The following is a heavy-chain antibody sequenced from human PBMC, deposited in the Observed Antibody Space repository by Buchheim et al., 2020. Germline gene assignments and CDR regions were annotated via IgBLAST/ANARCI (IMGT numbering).Heavy chain of an antibody. CDR3: ARSLGYCTNGVCYTGAEYFQH. CDR2: IYYSGST. D-gene: IGHD2-8*01. J-gene: IGHJ1*01. CDR1: GGSISSGDYY. V-gene: IGHV4-30-4*01. Sequence: QVQLQESGPGLVKPSQTLSLTCTVSGGSISSGDYYWSWIRQPPGKGLEWIGYIYYSGSTYYNPSLKSRVTISVDTSNNQFSLKLSSVTAADTAVYYCARSLGYCTNGVCYTGAEYFQHWGQGTL.